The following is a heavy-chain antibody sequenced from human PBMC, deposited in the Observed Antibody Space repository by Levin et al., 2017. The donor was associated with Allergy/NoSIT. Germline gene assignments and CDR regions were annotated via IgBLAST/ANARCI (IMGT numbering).Heavy chain of an antibody. CDR3: ARVRGGDYGDPDDAFDI. J-gene: IGHJ3*02. D-gene: IGHD4-17*01. Sequence: SETLSLTCAVSGGSISSGGYSWSWIRQPPGKGLEWIGYIYHSGSTYYNPSLKSRVTISVDRSKNQFSLKLSSVTAADTAVYYCARVRGGDYGDPDDAFDIWGQGTMVTVSS. CDR1: GGSISSGGYS. V-gene: IGHV4-30-2*01. CDR2: IYHSGST.